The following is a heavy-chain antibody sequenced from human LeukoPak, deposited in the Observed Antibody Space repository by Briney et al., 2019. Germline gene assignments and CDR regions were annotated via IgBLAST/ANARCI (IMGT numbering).Heavy chain of an antibody. J-gene: IGHJ3*02. CDR2: IYPGDSDT. Sequence: GESLKISCKGSGYSFASYWIGWVRQMPGKGLECMGIIYPGDSDTRYSPSFQGQVTISADKSISAAYLQWSSLKASDTAMYYCARRSYYDSSGYASDGFDIRGQGTMVTVSS. D-gene: IGHD3-22*01. CDR3: ARRSYYDSSGYASDGFDI. V-gene: IGHV5-51*01. CDR1: GYSFASYW.